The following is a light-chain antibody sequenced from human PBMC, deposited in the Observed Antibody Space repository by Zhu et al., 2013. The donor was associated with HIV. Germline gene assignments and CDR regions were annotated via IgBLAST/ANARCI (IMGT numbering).Light chain of an antibody. CDR2: EVL. Sequence: QSALTQPASVAGSPGQSITISCTGTRSDIGAYNYVSWYQHHPGKAPKLMIYEVLNRPSGVSTRFSGSKSGSTASLTISGLLTEDEADYYCASHRNLDSMIFGGGTKLTVL. J-gene: IGLJ2*01. V-gene: IGLV2-14*01. CDR1: RSDIGAYNY. CDR3: ASHRNLDSMI.